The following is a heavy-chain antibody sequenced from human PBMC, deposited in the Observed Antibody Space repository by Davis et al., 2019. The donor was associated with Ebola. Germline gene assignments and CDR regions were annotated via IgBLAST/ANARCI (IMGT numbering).Heavy chain of an antibody. V-gene: IGHV4-38-2*02. D-gene: IGHD2-15*01. J-gene: IGHJ5*02. Sequence: MPSETLSLTCTVSGYSISSGYYWSWIRQPPGKGLEWIGEINHSGSTNYNPSLKSRVTISVDTSKNQFSLKLSSVTAADTAVYYCARTRHSVVVAATSHWFDPWGQGTLVTVSS. CDR2: INHSGST. CDR3: ARTRHSVVVAATSHWFDP. CDR1: GYSISSGYY.